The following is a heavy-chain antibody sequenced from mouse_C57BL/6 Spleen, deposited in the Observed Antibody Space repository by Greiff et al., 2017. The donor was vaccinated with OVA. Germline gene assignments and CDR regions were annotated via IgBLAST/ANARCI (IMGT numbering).Heavy chain of an antibody. CDR1: GFNIKDYY. Sequence: VQLQQPGAELVKPGASVKFSCTAFGFNIKDYYRHWVKQRTEQGLEGIGRIDLEDGETKYAPKFQGRATVTADTSSNPAYLQLSSLTSEDTSVYYCARIITTVVADFDYWGQSTTLTVSS. CDR3: ARIITTVVADFDY. J-gene: IGHJ2*01. D-gene: IGHD1-1*01. V-gene: IGHV14-2*01. CDR2: IDLEDGET.